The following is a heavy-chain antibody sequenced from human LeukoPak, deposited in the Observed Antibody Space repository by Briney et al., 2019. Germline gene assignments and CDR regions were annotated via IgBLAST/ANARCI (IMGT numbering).Heavy chain of an antibody. V-gene: IGHV3-23*01. J-gene: IGHJ4*02. D-gene: IGHD3-9*01. Sequence: GGSLRLSCAASGFTFSNYAMSWVRQAPGKGLEWVSAITGSGGNTYYADSVKGRFTISRDNSKNTLYLQMNSLRDEDTAVYYCAKWGDFDVLTGYYVPDFWGQGTLVTVSS. CDR3: AKWGDFDVLTGYYVPDF. CDR1: GFTFSNYA. CDR2: ITGSGGNT.